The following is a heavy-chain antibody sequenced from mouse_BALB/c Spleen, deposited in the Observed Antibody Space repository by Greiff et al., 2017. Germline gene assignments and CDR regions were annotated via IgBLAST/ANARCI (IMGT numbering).Heavy chain of an antibody. CDR3: AREGGYYAMDY. CDR1: GFTFSSYA. J-gene: IGHJ4*01. Sequence: DVMLVESGGGLVKPGGSLKLSCAASGFTFSSYAMSWVRQTPEKRLEWVASISSGGSTYYPDSVKGRFTISRDNARNILYLQMSSLRSEDTAMYYCAREGGYYAMDYWGQGTSVTVSS. D-gene: IGHD1-1*02. CDR2: ISSGGST. V-gene: IGHV5-6-5*01.